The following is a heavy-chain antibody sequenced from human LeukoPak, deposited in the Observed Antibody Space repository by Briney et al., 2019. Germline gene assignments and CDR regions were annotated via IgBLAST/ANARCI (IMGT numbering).Heavy chain of an antibody. Sequence: VRSLRPSCAASGFTLSSYATHWVRQAPGKGLEWVAVISYDGSNKYYADSAKGRFTISRDNSKNTLYLQLHSLRAEDTAVYYCACIGGCSDYYYGMDVWGQGTTVTVSS. CDR3: ACIGGCSDYYYGMDV. CDR2: ISYDGSNK. D-gene: IGHD2-15*01. CDR1: GFTLSSYA. J-gene: IGHJ6*02. V-gene: IGHV3-30-3*01.